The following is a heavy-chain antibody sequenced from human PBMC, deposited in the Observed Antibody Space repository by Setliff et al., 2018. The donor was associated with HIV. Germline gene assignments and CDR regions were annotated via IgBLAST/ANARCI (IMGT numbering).Heavy chain of an antibody. Sequence: LSLTCAVSGGSINSYYWSWIRQPPGKGLEWLGHIKDTGATNYSPSLKSRVTMSIDRSKNQFSLELSSVTAADTAVYYCARLTTTYYYDSSAYYHPVWGQGTLVTVSS. CDR3: ARLTTTYYYDSSAYYHPV. D-gene: IGHD3-22*01. CDR2: IKDTGAT. V-gene: IGHV4-59*08. J-gene: IGHJ4*02. CDR1: GGSINSYY.